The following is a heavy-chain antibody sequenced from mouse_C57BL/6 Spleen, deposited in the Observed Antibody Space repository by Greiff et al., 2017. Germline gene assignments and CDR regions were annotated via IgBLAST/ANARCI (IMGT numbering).Heavy chain of an antibody. CDR2: ISDGGSYT. V-gene: IGHV5-4*01. CDR3: ARENSNYYFDY. D-gene: IGHD2-5*01. Sequence: EVHLVESGGGLVKPGGSLKLSCAASGFTFSSYAMSWVRQTPEKRLEWVATISDGGSYTYYPDNVKGRFTISRDNAKNNLYLQMSHLKSEDTAMYYCARENSNYYFDYWGQGTTLTVSS. CDR1: GFTFSSYA. J-gene: IGHJ2*01.